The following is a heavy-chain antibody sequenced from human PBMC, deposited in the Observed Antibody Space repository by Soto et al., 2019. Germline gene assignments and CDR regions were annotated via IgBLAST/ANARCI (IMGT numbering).Heavy chain of an antibody. CDR3: ARGYCSSTSCYYPDYYYYKDF. CDR2: IYYSGST. V-gene: IGHV4-59*01. D-gene: IGHD2-2*01. Sequence: SETLSLTCTVSGGFIRSYYWRWFRQPPGKGLEWIGYIYYSGSTNYNPSLKSRVTISVDTSKNQFSLKLSSVTAADTAVYYCARGYCSSTSCYYPDYYYYKDFWGKGTTDTGSS. J-gene: IGHJ6*03. CDR1: GGFIRSYY.